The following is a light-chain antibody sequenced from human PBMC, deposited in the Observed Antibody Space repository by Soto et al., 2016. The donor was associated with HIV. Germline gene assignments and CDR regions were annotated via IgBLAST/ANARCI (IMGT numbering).Light chain of an antibody. CDR3: QSTDNSGTYWV. Sequence: SYELTQPPSVSVSPRQTAKITCSGDALPTQYVYWYQQKPDQAPVVVIYKDTERPSGIPERFSGSSSGTTATLTISRVQAEDEADYYCQSTDNSGTYWVFGGGTKLTVL. CDR1: ALPTQY. J-gene: IGLJ3*02. V-gene: IGLV3-25*03. CDR2: KDT.